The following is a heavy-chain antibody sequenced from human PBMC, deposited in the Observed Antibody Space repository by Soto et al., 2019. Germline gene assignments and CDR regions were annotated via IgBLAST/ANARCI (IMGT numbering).Heavy chain of an antibody. J-gene: IGHJ3*02. Sequence: PGGSLRLSCAASGVVFSSYAMSWVRQAPGKGLEWVSAISGSGTTAYYADSVKGRFIFSRDNPKNTMYLQMNSLRAEDTAVYFCAKTTDGWFSAFEIWGQGTVVTVSS. D-gene: IGHD6-19*01. CDR3: AKTTDGWFSAFEI. CDR1: GVVFSSYA. V-gene: IGHV3-23*01. CDR2: ISGSGTTA.